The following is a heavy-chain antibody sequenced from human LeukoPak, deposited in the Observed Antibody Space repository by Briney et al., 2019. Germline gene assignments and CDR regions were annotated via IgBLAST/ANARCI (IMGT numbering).Heavy chain of an antibody. CDR1: GFTFGDYA. CDR2: IRSKAYGGTT. CDR3: TRLMYGIVGAAEENYFDY. Sequence: KPGGSLRLSCTASGFTFGDYAMSWFRQAPGKGLEWVGFIRSKAYGGTTEYAASVKGRFTISRDDSKSIAYLQMNSLKTEDTAVYYCTRLMYGIVGAAEENYFDYWGQGTLVTVSS. J-gene: IGHJ4*02. D-gene: IGHD1-26*01. V-gene: IGHV3-49*05.